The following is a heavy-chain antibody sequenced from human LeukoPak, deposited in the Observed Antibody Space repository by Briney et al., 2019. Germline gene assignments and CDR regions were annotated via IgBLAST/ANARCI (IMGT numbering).Heavy chain of an antibody. V-gene: IGHV3-23*01. J-gene: IGHJ3*02. CDR3: AKDLSYYDSSGFQDAFDI. D-gene: IGHD3-22*01. Sequence: PGGSLRLSCAASGFTFSSYAMSWVRQAPGKGLEWVSAISGSGGSTYYADSVKGRFTISRDNSKNTLYLQMNSLRAEDTAVYYCAKDLSYYDSSGFQDAFDIWGQGTMVTVSS. CDR1: GFTFSSYA. CDR2: ISGSGGST.